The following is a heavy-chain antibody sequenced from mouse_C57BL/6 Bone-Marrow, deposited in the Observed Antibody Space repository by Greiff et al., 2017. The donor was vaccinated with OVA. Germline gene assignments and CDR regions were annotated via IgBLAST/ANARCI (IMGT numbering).Heavy chain of an antibody. CDR1: GYTFTDYY. V-gene: IGHV1-19*01. D-gene: IGHD1-1*01. J-gene: IGHJ4*01. CDR3: ARDNYYGSSFYYAMDY. CDR2: INPYNGGT. Sequence: EVQLQQSGPVLVKPGASVKMSCKASGYTFTDYYMNWVKQSHGKSLEWIGVINPYNGGTSYNQKFKGKATLTVDKSSSTAYMELNSLTSEDSAVYYCARDNYYGSSFYYAMDYWGQGTSVTVSS.